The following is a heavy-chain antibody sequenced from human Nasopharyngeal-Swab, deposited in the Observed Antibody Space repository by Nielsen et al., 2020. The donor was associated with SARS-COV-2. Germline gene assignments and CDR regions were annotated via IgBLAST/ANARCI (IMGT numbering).Heavy chain of an antibody. Sequence: ASVKVSCKASGYTFTGYYMHWVRQAPGQGLEWMGWINPNSGGTNYAQKFQGWVTMTRDTSISTAYMELSRLRSDDTAVYYCAREGCSGGSCYSPYFDYWGQETLVTVSS. D-gene: IGHD2-15*01. CDR3: AREGCSGGSCYSPYFDY. V-gene: IGHV1-2*04. J-gene: IGHJ4*02. CDR1: GYTFTGYY. CDR2: INPNSGGT.